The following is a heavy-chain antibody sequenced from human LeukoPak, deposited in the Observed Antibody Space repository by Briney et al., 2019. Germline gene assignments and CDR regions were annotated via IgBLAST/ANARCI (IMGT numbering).Heavy chain of an antibody. J-gene: IGHJ6*03. CDR2: INHSGST. CDR3: ASYSSSFMADYYYYMDV. V-gene: IGHV4-34*01. D-gene: IGHD6-13*01. Sequence: SETLSLTCAVYGGSFSGYYWSWIRQPPGRGLEWIGEINHSGSTNYNPSLKSRVIVSVDTSKNQFSLKLSSVTAADTAVYYCASYSSSFMADYYYYMDVWGKGTTVTVSS. CDR1: GGSFSGYY.